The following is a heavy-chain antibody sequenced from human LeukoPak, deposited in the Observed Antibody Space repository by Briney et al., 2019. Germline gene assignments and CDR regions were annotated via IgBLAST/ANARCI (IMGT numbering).Heavy chain of an antibody. Sequence: ASVKVSCKASGYTFTGYYIHWVRQAPGQGLEWMGWINPNSGGTNYAQKFQGRVTMTSGTSISTAYMELSGLGSDDTALYYCARDNSCSSSSCGNSYMDVWGKGTTVTVSS. CDR3: ARDNSCSSSSCGNSYMDV. CDR1: GYTFTGYY. J-gene: IGHJ6*03. D-gene: IGHD2-2*01. V-gene: IGHV1-2*02. CDR2: INPNSGGT.